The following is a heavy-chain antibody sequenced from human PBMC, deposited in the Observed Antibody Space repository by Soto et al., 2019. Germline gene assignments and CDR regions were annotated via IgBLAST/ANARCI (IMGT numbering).Heavy chain of an antibody. CDR2: IYPGDSDT. J-gene: IGHJ6*02. CDR1: GYSFTSYW. CDR3: ARPRSSSRNYYGMDV. Sequence: PGESLKLSCKGSGYSFTSYWIGWVRQMPGKGLEWMGIIYPGDSDTRYSPSFQGQVTISADKSISTAYLQWSSLKASDTAMYYCARPRSSSRNYYGMDVWGQGTTVTVS. D-gene: IGHD6-13*01. V-gene: IGHV5-51*01.